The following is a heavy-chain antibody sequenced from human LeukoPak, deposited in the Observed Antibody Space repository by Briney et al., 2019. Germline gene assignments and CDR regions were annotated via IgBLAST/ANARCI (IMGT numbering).Heavy chain of an antibody. CDR1: GFTFSSYA. J-gene: IGHJ4*02. V-gene: IGHV3-23*01. CDR2: ISGSGGST. CDR3: ANLLISCINGVCYAPFDY. Sequence: QSGGSLRLSCAASGFTFSSYAMSWVRQAPGKGLEWVSAISGSGGSTYYADSVKGRFTISRDNSKNTLYLQMNSLRAEDTAVYYCANLLISCINGVCYAPFDYWGQGTLVTVSS. D-gene: IGHD2-8*01.